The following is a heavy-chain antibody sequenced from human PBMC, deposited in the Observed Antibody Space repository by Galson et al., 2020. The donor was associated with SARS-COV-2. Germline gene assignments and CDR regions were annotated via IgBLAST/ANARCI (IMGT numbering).Heavy chain of an antibody. CDR3: ASSSWSYWYFDL. J-gene: IGHJ2*01. D-gene: IGHD6-13*01. CDR1: GGSFSGYY. CDR2: IYHSGST. V-gene: IGHV4-34*01. Sequence: ETSETLSLTCAVYGGSFSGYYWSWIRQPPGKGLEWIGEIYHSGSTNYNPSLKSRVTISVDTSKNQFSLKLSSVTAADTAVYYGASSSWSYWYFDLWGRGTLVTVSS.